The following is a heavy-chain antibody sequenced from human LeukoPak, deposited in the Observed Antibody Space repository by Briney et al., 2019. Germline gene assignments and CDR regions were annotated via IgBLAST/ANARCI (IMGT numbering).Heavy chain of an antibody. D-gene: IGHD1-26*01. CDR1: GYTFTGYY. Sequence: ASMKVSCKASGYTFTGYYMHWVRQAPGQGLEWMGWINPNSGGTNYAQKFQGRVTMTRDTSISTAYMELSRLRSDDTAVYYCARVMGGGSYRFFDYWGQGTLVTVSS. CDR2: INPNSGGT. CDR3: ARVMGGGSYRFFDY. J-gene: IGHJ4*02. V-gene: IGHV1-2*02.